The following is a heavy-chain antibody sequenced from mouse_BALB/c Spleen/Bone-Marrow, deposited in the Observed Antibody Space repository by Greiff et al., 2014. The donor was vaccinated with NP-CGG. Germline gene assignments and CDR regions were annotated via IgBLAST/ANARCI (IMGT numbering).Heavy chain of an antibody. CDR3: AGNTQFAY. D-gene: IGHD5-1-1*01. J-gene: IGHJ3*01. V-gene: IGHV14-3*02. CDR2: IDPANGNT. CDR1: GFNIKDTY. Sequence: EVQLQQSGAELVKPGASVKLSCTASGFNIKDTYMHWVKQRPEQGLEWIGRIDPANGNTKYDPKFQGKATITADTSSNTAYLQLSRLTSEDTAVYYCAGNTQFAYWGQGTLVTVSA.